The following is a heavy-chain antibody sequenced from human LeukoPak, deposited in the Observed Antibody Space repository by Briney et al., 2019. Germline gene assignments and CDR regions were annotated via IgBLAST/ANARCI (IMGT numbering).Heavy chain of an antibody. CDR2: INAGNGNT. V-gene: IGHV1-3*01. CDR1: GYTFTSYA. CDR3: ARGSAGSGSYFYYYYGMDV. Sequence: ASVKVSCKASGYTFTSYAMHWVRQAPGQRLEWMGWINAGNGNTKYSQKFQGRVTITRDTSASTAYMELSSLRSEDTAVYYCARGSAGSGSYFYYYYGMDVWGQGTTVTVSS. J-gene: IGHJ6*02. D-gene: IGHD3-10*01.